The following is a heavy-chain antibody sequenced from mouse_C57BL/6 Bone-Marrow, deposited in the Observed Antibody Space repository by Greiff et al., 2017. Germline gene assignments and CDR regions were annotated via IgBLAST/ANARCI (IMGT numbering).Heavy chain of an antibody. CDR1: GYTFTSYW. Sequence: QVQLKQPGAELVRPGSSVKLSCKASGYTFTSYWMDWVKQRPGQGLEWIGNIYPSDSVTHYNQKFKDKATLTVDKSSSTAYMQLSSLTSGDSAVYDSARRDLLRRDYYAMDYWGKGTSVTVSS. D-gene: IGHD1-1*01. CDR2: IYPSDSVT. CDR3: ARRDLLRRDYYAMDY. V-gene: IGHV1-61*01. J-gene: IGHJ4*01.